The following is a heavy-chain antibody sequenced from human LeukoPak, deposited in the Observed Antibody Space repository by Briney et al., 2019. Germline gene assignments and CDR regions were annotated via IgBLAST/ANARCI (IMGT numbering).Heavy chain of an antibody. Sequence: ASVKVSCKASGYTFTSYAMNWVRQAPGQGLEWMGWINTNTGNPTYAQGFTGRFVFSLDTSVSTAYPQISSLKAEDTAVYYRARVVLHCSSTSCYFNYYYYYGMDVWGQGTTVTVSS. CDR3: ARVVLHCSSTSCYFNYYYYYGMDV. V-gene: IGHV7-4-1*02. CDR2: INTNTGNP. D-gene: IGHD2-2*01. J-gene: IGHJ6*02. CDR1: GYTFTSYA.